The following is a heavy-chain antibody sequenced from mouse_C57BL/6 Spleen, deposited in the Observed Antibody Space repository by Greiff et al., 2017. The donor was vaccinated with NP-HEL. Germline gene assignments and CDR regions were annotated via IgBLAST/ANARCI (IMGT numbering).Heavy chain of an antibody. CDR3: ARSRGYWFAY. CDR2: INPYNGGT. J-gene: IGHJ3*01. V-gene: IGHV1-19*01. Sequence: VQLQQSGPVLVKPGASVKMSCKASGYTFTDYYMNWVKQSHGKSLEWIGVINPYNGGTSYNQKFKGKATLTVDKSSSTAYVELNSLTSEDSAVYYCARSRGYWFAYWGQGTLVTVSA. D-gene: IGHD2-2*01. CDR1: GYTFTDYY.